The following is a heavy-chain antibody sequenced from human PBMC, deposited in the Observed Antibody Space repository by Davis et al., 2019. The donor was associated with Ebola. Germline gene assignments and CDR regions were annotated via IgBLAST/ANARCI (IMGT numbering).Heavy chain of an antibody. J-gene: IGHJ3*02. CDR1: GGSFSGYY. CDR2: IYYSGST. CDR3: ARRKIDYDSSGYYVHAAFDI. Sequence: MPSETLSLTCAVYGGSFSGYYWSWIRQLLGKGLEWIGYIYYSGSTKYNPSLKSRVTISVDTSKNQFSLNLNSVTTADTAVYYCARRKIDYDSSGYYVHAAFDIWGQGTMVTVSS. D-gene: IGHD3-22*01. V-gene: IGHV4-34*11.